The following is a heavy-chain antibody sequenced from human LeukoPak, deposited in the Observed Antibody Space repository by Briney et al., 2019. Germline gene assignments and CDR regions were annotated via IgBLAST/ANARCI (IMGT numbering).Heavy chain of an antibody. D-gene: IGHD3-9*01. CDR2: ISSSGSTI. V-gene: IGHV3-48*04. CDR3: ARVLRYFDWLRDY. Sequence: GGSLRLSCAVSGFTFSSYGMSWVRQAPGKGLEWVSYISSSGSTIYYADSVKGRFTISRDNAKNSLYLQMNSLRAEDTAVYYCARVLRYFDWLRDYWGQGTLVTVSS. J-gene: IGHJ4*02. CDR1: GFTFSSYG.